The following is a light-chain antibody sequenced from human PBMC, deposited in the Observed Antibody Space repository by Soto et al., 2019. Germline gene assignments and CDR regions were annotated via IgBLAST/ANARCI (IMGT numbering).Light chain of an antibody. V-gene: IGLV1-40*01. CDR3: QSYDSSLSGYV. CDR2: GST. Sequence: QSVLTQPPSLSGAPGQRVTISCTGSGSNIGAPYDVHWYQHLPGTAPKLLIYGSTNRPSGVPGRFSGSKSGTSASLAITGLQAEDEADYYCQSYDSSLSGYVFGAGNKV. J-gene: IGLJ1*01. CDR1: GSNIGAPYD.